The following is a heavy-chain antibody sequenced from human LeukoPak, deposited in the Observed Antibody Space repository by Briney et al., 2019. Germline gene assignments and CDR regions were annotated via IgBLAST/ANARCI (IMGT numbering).Heavy chain of an antibody. D-gene: IGHD5-18*01. V-gene: IGHV1-2*02. Sequence: AAVKLSCKASGYTFTGYYMHWVRQAPGQGLEWMGWINPNSGGTNYAQKFQGRVTMTRDTSISTAYIELSRLRSDDTAVYYCAINIRALLLLGAFDIWGQGTMVTVSS. CDR2: INPNSGGT. CDR3: AINIRALLLLGAFDI. J-gene: IGHJ3*02. CDR1: GYTFTGYY.